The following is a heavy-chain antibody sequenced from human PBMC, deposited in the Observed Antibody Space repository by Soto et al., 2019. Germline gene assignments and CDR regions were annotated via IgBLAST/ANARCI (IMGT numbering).Heavy chain of an antibody. Sequence: QVQLQESGPGLVKPSQSLSLTCTVSGGSISSGGYYWSWIRQHPGKGLEWIGYIYYSGSTYYNPSLKSRVTISVDTSKNQFSLKLSSVTAADTAVYYCARCYYDSSGYYRDKNYFDYWGQGTLVTVSS. J-gene: IGHJ4*02. CDR2: IYYSGST. V-gene: IGHV4-31*03. CDR1: GGSISSGGYY. CDR3: ARCYYDSSGYYRDKNYFDY. D-gene: IGHD3-22*01.